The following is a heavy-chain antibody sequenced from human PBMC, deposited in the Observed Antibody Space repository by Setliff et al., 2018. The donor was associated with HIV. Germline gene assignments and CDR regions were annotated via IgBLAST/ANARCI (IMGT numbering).Heavy chain of an antibody. CDR1: GGSLSSNLYY. CDR2: VYYSGSA. D-gene: IGHD3-10*02. Sequence: SETLSLTCIVSGGSLSSNLYYWGWIRQPPGKGLEWIANVYYSGSAYYNPSLKSRLSISVDMSKNQFSLRLSSVTAADTAIYYCARPTSGSNSPYVDWGQGTLVTVSS. J-gene: IGHJ4*01. V-gene: IGHV4-39*01. CDR3: ARPTSGSNSPYVD.